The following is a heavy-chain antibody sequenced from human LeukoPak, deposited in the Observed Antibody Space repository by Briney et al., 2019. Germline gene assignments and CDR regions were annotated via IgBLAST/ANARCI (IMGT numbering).Heavy chain of an antibody. J-gene: IGHJ4*02. V-gene: IGHV3-21*01. CDR2: ISSSSSYI. CDR3: AILDGSGRRGDY. Sequence: GGSLRLSCAASGFTFSSYSMNWVRQAPGKGLEWVSSISSSSSYIYYADSVKGRFTISRDNAKNSLYLQMNSLRAEDTAVYYCAILDGSGRRGDYWGQGTLVTVSS. D-gene: IGHD3-10*01. CDR1: GFTFSSYS.